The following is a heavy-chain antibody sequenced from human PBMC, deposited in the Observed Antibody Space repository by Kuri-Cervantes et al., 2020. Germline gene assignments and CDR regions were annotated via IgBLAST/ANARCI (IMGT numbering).Heavy chain of an antibody. J-gene: IGHJ5*02. CDR2: IGSSSSYI. D-gene: IGHD3-3*01. CDR3: ARLYEGWFDP. CDR1: GFTFSSYS. V-gene: IGHV3-21*01. Sequence: GESLKISCAASGFTFSSYSMNWVRQAPGKGLEWVSSIGSSSSYIYYADSVKGRFTISRDNAKNSLYLQMNSLRAEDTAVYYCARLYEGWFDPWGQGTLVTVSS.